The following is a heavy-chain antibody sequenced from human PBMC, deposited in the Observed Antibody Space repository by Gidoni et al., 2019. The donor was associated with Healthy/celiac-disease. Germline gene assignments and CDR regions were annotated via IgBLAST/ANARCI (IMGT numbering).Heavy chain of an antibody. D-gene: IGHD5-18*01. Sequence: EVQLLESGGGLVQPGGSLRLSCAASGFTFSSYAMSWVRQAPGKGLEWVAAISGSGGSTYYADSVKGRFTISRDNSKNTLYLQMNSLRAEDTAVYYCAKVRGYSYGFDYWGQGTLVTVSS. V-gene: IGHV3-23*01. CDR1: GFTFSSYA. CDR2: ISGSGGST. J-gene: IGHJ4*02. CDR3: AKVRGYSYGFDY.